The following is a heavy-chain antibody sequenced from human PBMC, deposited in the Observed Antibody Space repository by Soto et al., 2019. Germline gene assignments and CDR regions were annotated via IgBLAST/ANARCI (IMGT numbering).Heavy chain of an antibody. V-gene: IGHV5-51*01. D-gene: IGHD3-9*01. CDR1: ENNFNNRW. Sequence: XESLKLSCKRSENNFNNRWVGLVRQMPGKGLEWMGVIYPGDSDTTYSPSLQGHVTISVDKSISTAYLQWSSLKASDTAMYYCARRDPSDWFGAFDICGQGTMVTVSS. J-gene: IGHJ3*02. CDR2: IYPGDSDT. CDR3: ARRDPSDWFGAFDI.